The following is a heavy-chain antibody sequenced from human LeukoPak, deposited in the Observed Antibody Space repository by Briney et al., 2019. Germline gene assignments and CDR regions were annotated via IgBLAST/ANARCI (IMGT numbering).Heavy chain of an antibody. V-gene: IGHV3-23*01. D-gene: IGHD6-13*01. CDR2: ISGSGVRT. J-gene: IGHJ3*02. CDR3: AKDYTRSWTGRGFDI. CDR1: GFTFSSYG. Sequence: GGSLRLSCAASGFTFSSYGMSWVRQAPGKGLEWVSAISGSGVRTYYADSVKGRFTISRDNSKNTLYLQMNSLRAEDTAVYYCAKDYTRSWTGRGFDIWGQGTMVTVSS.